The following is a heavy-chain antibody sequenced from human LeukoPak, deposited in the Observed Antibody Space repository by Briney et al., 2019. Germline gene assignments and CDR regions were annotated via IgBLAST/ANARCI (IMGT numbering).Heavy chain of an antibody. CDR2: IWYDGSNK. Sequence: PGRSLRLSCAASGFTFSSYGMHWVRQAPGKGLEWVAVIWYDGSNKYYADSVKGRFTISRDNSKNTLYLQMNSLRAEDTAVYYCARKMAAAGTDWYFDLWGRGTLVTVSS. CDR3: ARKMAAAGTDWYFDL. J-gene: IGHJ2*01. V-gene: IGHV3-33*01. D-gene: IGHD6-13*01. CDR1: GFTFSSYG.